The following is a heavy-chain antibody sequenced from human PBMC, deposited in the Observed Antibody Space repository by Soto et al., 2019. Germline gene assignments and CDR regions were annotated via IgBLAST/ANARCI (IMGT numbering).Heavy chain of an antibody. D-gene: IGHD3-22*01. V-gene: IGHV4-34*01. CDR3: EREKVESDYYDSSGPHDAFDI. CDR2: INHSGST. J-gene: IGHJ3*02. CDR1: GGSFSGYY. Sequence: PSESLSLTCAVYGGSFSGYYWTWIRQPPGTGLEWIGEINHSGSTNYNPSLKSRVTISVDKSKNQFSLKLSSVTAADTAVYYCEREKVESDYYDSSGPHDAFDIWGQGTMVT.